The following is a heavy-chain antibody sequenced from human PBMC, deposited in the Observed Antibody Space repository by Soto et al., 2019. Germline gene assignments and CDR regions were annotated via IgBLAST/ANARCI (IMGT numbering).Heavy chain of an antibody. V-gene: IGHV4-30-4*01. CDR2: IYYSGST. J-gene: IGHJ4*02. Sequence: SETLSLTCTVSGDSINSGDYYWTWIRQPPGKGLEYIGYIYYSGSTYYNPSLKSRVTISIDTSKNKFSLNLSSVTAADTAVYYSVRAMLRGYYFDYWGQGALVTVSS. D-gene: IGHD2-15*01. CDR1: GDSINSGDYY. CDR3: VRAMLRGYYFDY.